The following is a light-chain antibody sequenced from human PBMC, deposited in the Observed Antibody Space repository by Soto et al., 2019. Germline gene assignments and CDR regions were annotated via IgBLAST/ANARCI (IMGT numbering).Light chain of an antibody. Sequence: EIVMTQSPATLSVSPGERATLSCRASQSINSDLAWYQQKPGQSPRLLFYDAFTRATGIPARFNGSASGTEFTLTINGLQSEDFAVYYCQQRSNWRVTFGGGTKVEIK. CDR1: QSINSD. J-gene: IGKJ4*01. CDR3: QQRSNWRVT. V-gene: IGKV3-15*01. CDR2: DAF.